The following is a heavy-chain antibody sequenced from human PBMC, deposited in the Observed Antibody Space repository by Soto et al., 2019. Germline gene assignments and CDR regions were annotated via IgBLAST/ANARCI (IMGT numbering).Heavy chain of an antibody. CDR1: GFTFNSYA. J-gene: IGHJ5*02. V-gene: IGHV3-30-3*01. CDR3: ARDRRIAVAGTGWFDP. CDR2: ISYDGNHK. D-gene: IGHD6-19*01. Sequence: QAQLVESGGGVVQPGTSLRLSCATSGFTFNSYAMQWVRQAPDKGLGWVAIISYDGNHKFYADSVKGRFTISRDNSKNTLYLVMNSLRPEDTAVYYCARDRRIAVAGTGWFDPWGQGTLVTVSS.